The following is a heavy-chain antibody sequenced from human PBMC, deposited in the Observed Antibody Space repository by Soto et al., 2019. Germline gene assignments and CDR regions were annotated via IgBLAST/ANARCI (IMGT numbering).Heavy chain of an antibody. Sequence: AGGSLRLSCAASGFHFSSYAMSWVRQAPGKGLEWVSAISGSGGSTYYADSVKGRFTISRDNSKNTLYLQMNSLRAEDTAVYYCAKESILAAAVPDAFDIWGQGTMVTVSS. V-gene: IGHV3-23*01. CDR3: AKESILAAAVPDAFDI. D-gene: IGHD6-13*01. CDR1: GFHFSSYA. CDR2: ISGSGGST. J-gene: IGHJ3*02.